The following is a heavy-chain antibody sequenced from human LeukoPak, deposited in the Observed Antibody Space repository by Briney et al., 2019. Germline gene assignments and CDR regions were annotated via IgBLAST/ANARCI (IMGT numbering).Heavy chain of an antibody. CDR1: GFTFSNYW. V-gene: IGHV3-53*01. D-gene: IGHD3-9*01. J-gene: IGHJ3*02. Sequence: GGSLRLSCAASGFTFSNYWMHWVRQAPGKGLEWVSVIYSDGRTYHTDSVKGRFTISRDNPKNTVYLQMNSLRAEDTAVYYCARDTRDVDWTLGAFDIWGQGTKVTVSS. CDR2: IYSDGRT. CDR3: ARDTRDVDWTLGAFDI.